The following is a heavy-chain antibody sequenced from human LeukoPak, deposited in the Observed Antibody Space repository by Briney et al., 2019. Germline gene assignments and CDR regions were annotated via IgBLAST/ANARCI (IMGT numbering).Heavy chain of an antibody. V-gene: IGHV3-48*04. CDR1: GFTFSSYS. J-gene: IGHJ3*02. Sequence: GGSLRLSCAASGFTFSSYSMNWVRQAPGKGLEWISFISGGSTIIYYADPVKGRFTISRDNAKNSLYLQMNSLRAEDTAVYYCARDAQDQGPAAHDVFDIWGQGTMVTVSS. CDR2: ISGGSTII. CDR3: ARDAQDQGPAAHDVFDI. D-gene: IGHD2-2*01.